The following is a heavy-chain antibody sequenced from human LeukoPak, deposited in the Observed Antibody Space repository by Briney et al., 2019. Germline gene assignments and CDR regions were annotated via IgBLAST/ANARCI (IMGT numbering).Heavy chain of an antibody. CDR2: IIPILGIA. D-gene: IGHD2-2*01. V-gene: IGHV1-69*02. Sequence: SVKVSCKASGGTFSSYTISWVRQAPGQGLEWMVRIIPILGIANYAQKFQGRVTITADKSTSTAYMELSSLRSEDTAVYYCARGVVPAPYYYYGMDVWGQGTTVPVSS. J-gene: IGHJ6*02. CDR3: ARGVVPAPYYYYGMDV. CDR1: GGTFSSYT.